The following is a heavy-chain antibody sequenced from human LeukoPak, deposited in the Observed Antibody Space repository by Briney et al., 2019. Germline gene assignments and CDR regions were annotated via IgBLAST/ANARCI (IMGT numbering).Heavy chain of an antibody. J-gene: IGHJ4*02. D-gene: IGHD4-17*01. CDR2: VWYDGSNK. Sequence: WGSLRLSCAASGFTFSSYGMHWVRQAPGKGLEWVAVVWYDGSNKYYADSVKGRFTISRDNSKNTLYLQMNSLRAEDTAVYYCARDLGDYSTADYWGQGTLVTVSS. V-gene: IGHV3-33*01. CDR1: GFTFSSYG. CDR3: ARDLGDYSTADY.